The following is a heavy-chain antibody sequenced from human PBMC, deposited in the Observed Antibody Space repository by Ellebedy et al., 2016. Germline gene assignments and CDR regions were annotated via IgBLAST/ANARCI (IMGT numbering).Heavy chain of an antibody. J-gene: IGHJ6*02. D-gene: IGHD3-3*01. CDR1: GFTFSSYA. Sequence: GGSLRLSCAASGFTFSSYAMSWVRQAPGKGLEWVSAISGSGGSTYYADSVKGRFTISRDNSKNTLYLQMNSLRAEDTAVYYCTRDYDFWSGYWGYYYYGMDVWGQGTTVTVSS. CDR3: TRDYDFWSGYWGYYYYGMDV. CDR2: ISGSGGST. V-gene: IGHV3-23*01.